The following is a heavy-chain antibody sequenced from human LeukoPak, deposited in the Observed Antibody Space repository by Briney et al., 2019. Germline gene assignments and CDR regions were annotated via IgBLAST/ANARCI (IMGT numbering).Heavy chain of an antibody. CDR3: ARERDSYGLSPTFDY. J-gene: IGHJ4*02. Sequence: SETLSLTCTVSGASISSDYWSWIRQPPGKGLGWIGYIYYSGSTNYNPSLKSRVTISVDTSKNQFSLKVSSVTAADTAIYYCARERDSYGLSPTFDYWGQGTLVTVSS. D-gene: IGHD5-18*01. CDR1: GASISSDY. V-gene: IGHV4-59*01. CDR2: IYYSGST.